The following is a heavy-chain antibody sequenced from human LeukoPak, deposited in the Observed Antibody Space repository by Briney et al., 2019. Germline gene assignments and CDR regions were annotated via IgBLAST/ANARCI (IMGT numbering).Heavy chain of an antibody. V-gene: IGHV3-7*03. CDR2: LKQDGSEK. CDR1: GFTFSTYW. CDR3: ARGPRGYYYMDV. Sequence: GGSLRLSCAASGFTFSTYWMSWVRQAPGKGLEWVANLKQDGSEKYYVDSVKGRFTISRDNSKNMLYLQMNSLRAEDTAVYFCARGPRGYYYMDVWGKGTTVTISS. J-gene: IGHJ6*03.